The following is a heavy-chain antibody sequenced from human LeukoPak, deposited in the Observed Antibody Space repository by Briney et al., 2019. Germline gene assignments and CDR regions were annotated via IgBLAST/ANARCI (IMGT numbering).Heavy chain of an antibody. Sequence: GGSLRRSCAASGFTFSSYSMNWVRQAPGKGLEWVSSISSSSSYIYYADSVKGRFTISRDNAKNSLYLQMNSLRAEDTAVYYCAGGVVVVVAAPELYNWFDPWGQGTLVTVSS. CDR1: GFTFSSYS. J-gene: IGHJ5*02. CDR3: AGGVVVVVAAPELYNWFDP. V-gene: IGHV3-21*01. CDR2: ISSSSSYI. D-gene: IGHD2-15*01.